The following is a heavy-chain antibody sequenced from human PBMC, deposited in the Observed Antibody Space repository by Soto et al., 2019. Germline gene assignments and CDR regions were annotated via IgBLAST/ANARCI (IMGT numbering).Heavy chain of an antibody. CDR3: ARGGAAARPLYYSMDV. D-gene: IGHD6-13*01. J-gene: IGHJ6*02. Sequence: QVQLVQSGAEVKKPGSSVKVSCKASGGTFSSYAISWVRQAPGQGLEWMGGIIPIFGTANYAQKFQGRVTITADESTSTAYMQLSSLRSVDSAVYYCARGGAAARPLYYSMDVWGQGTTVTVSS. V-gene: IGHV1-69*01. CDR2: IIPIFGTA. CDR1: GGTFSSYA.